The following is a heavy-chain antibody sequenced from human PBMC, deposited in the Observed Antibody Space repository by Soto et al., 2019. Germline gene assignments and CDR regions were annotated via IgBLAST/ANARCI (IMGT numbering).Heavy chain of an antibody. D-gene: IGHD3-22*01. CDR3: ARNSYDQSGYSLFPFDY. Sequence: PGGSLRLSCAASGFTFSNYAMSWVRQAPGKGLEWVSAVSGSGGGTYYTTSLKTRLTISKDTSKNQVVLTMTNMDPVDTGTYYCARNSYDQSGYSLFPFDYWGQGILVTVSS. CDR2: VSGSGGGT. J-gene: IGHJ4*02. CDR1: GFTFSNYA. V-gene: IGHV3-23*01.